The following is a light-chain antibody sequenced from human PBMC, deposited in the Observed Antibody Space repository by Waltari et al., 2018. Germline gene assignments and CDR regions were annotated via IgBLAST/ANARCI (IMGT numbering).Light chain of an antibody. CDR2: KAS. Sequence: TCRASQSISSWLAWFPQKPGKSPKVLIYKASSLEGGVPSRFSGSGSGTEFTLTISSLQPDDFATYYCQHYSSYPYSFGQGTKLEIK. V-gene: IGKV1-5*03. CDR3: QHYSSYPYS. J-gene: IGKJ2*03. CDR1: QSISSW.